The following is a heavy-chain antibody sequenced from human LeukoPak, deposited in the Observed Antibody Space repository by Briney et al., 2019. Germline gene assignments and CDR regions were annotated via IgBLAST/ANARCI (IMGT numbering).Heavy chain of an antibody. CDR2: MYYGGTT. CDR1: GGSLGSSTNY. V-gene: IGHV4-39*01. D-gene: IGHD3-22*01. J-gene: IGHJ4*02. Sequence: SETLSLTCSVSGGSLGSSTNYGGWVRQTPGKGMEWIGSMYYGGTTYYNPSLKSRVTLSIDTSKDQISLRLNSVTAADSAVYFCATGKFSGYYDYWGQGTLVTVAS. CDR3: ATGKFSGYYDY.